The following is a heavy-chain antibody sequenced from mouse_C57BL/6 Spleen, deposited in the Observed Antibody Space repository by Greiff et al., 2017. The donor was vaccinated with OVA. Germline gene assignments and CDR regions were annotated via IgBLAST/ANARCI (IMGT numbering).Heavy chain of an antibody. CDR1: GYSFTGYY. CDR3: ARCEFYCGSRGYFDV. V-gene: IGHV1-42*01. D-gene: IGHD1-1*01. Sequence: DVQLQESGPELVKPGASVKISCKASGYSFTGYYMNWVKQSPEKSLEWIGEINPSTGGTTYNQKFKAKATLTVDKSSSTAYMQLKSLSSEDSAVYYCARCEFYCGSRGYFDVWGTGTTVTVSS. J-gene: IGHJ1*03. CDR2: INPSTGGT.